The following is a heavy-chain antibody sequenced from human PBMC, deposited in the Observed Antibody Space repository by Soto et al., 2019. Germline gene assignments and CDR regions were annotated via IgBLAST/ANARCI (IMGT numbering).Heavy chain of an antibody. Sequence: GASVKVSCKASGYTFTSYAMHWVRQAPGQRLEWMGWINAGNGNTKYSQKFQGRVTITRDTSASTAYMELSSLRSEDTAVYYCARDLELHNYYYYYYMDVWGKGTTVTVSS. V-gene: IGHV1-3*01. CDR3: ARDLELHNYYYYYYMDV. J-gene: IGHJ6*03. CDR1: GYTFTSYA. D-gene: IGHD1-7*01. CDR2: INAGNGNT.